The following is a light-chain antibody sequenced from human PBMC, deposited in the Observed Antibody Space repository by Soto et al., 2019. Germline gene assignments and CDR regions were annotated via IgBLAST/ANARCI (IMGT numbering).Light chain of an antibody. CDR2: DVS. CDR1: SSDVGGYNY. J-gene: IGLJ1*01. V-gene: IGLV2-14*03. Sequence: QSVLTQPASVSGSPGQSITISCTGTSSDVGGYNYVSWYQHHPGKAPKLLIYDVSNRPSGVSNRSSGSKSDNTASLTISGLQPEDEADYYCSSYTTSNTRQIVFGTGTKVTVL. CDR3: SSYTTSNTRQIV.